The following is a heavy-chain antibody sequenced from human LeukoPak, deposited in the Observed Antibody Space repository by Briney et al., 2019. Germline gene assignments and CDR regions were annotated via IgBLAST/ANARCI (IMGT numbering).Heavy chain of an antibody. CDR2: IIPIFGTA. CDR3: ARDIYYDSSGFFAFDI. J-gene: IGHJ3*02. D-gene: IGHD3-22*01. Sequence: ASVKVSCKASGGTFSSYAISWVRQAPGQGLEWMGGIIPIFGTANYAQKFQGRVTITADKSTSTAYMELSSLRSEDTAVYYCARDIYYDSSGFFAFDIWGQGTMVTVSS. V-gene: IGHV1-69*06. CDR1: GGTFSSYA.